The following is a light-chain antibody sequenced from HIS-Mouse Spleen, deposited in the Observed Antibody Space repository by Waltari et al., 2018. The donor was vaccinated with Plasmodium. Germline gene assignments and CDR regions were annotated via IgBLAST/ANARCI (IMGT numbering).Light chain of an antibody. J-gene: IGKJ2*01. CDR1: QSISSY. CDR3: QQGHT. V-gene: IGKV1-39*01. Sequence: DIQMTQSPSSLSASVGDRVTITCRASQSISSYVNWYQQKPGKAPKPLIYAASSLQSGVPSRFSGSGSGTDFTLTISSLQPEDFATYYCQQGHTFGQGTKLEIK. CDR2: AAS.